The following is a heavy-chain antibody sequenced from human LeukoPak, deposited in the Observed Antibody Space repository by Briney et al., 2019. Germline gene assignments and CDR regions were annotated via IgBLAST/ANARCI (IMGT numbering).Heavy chain of an antibody. D-gene: IGHD6-6*01. Sequence: GGSLRLSCAASGFTFSTYAMTWVRQAPGKGLEWVSVITTSGGNTYYADSVKGRFTISRDNSKNTLFLQMNSLRAEDTAVYYCAKPRPEYSRYYYFDYWGQGTLVTVSS. J-gene: IGHJ4*02. CDR3: AKPRPEYSRYYYFDY. CDR1: GFTFSTYA. CDR2: ITTSGGNT. V-gene: IGHV3-23*01.